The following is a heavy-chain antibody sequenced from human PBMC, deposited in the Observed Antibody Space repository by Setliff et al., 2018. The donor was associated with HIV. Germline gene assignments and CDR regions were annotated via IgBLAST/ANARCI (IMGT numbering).Heavy chain of an antibody. J-gene: IGHJ4*02. D-gene: IGHD6-6*01. V-gene: IGHV4-34*01. CDR2: VNHSGSA. CDR1: GVSFSGYY. Sequence: SETLSLTCDVYGVSFSGYYWSWIRQPPGKGLEWIGEVNHSGSANYNPSLRSRLTISVDTSKNQFSLRLSSVTAADTAVYYCARVALAGISARPFYFDYWGQGALVTVSS. CDR3: ARVALAGISARPFYFDY.